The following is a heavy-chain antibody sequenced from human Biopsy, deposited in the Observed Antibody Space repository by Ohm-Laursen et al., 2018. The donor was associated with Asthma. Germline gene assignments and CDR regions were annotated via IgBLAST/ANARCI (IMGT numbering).Heavy chain of an antibody. CDR2: LIPVLGTA. Sequence: GASVKVSCKASGGSLGSFINYAISWVRQAPRQGLEWMGGLIPVLGTADYAPMFEGRVTITADESTSTAYLELTSLRFEDTAVYYCARGYSGTDRIVYYYSGMEVWGQGTTVTVSS. CDR1: GGSLGSFINYA. J-gene: IGHJ6*02. V-gene: IGHV1-69*13. CDR3: ARGYSGTDRIVYYYSGMEV. D-gene: IGHD5-12*01.